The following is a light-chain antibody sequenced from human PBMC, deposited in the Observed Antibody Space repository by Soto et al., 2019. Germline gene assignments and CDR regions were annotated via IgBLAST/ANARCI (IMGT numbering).Light chain of an antibody. J-gene: IGKJ1*01. CDR1: QSVSSSY. V-gene: IGKV3-20*01. Sequence: EIGLTQSPGTLSLSPGERATLSCRASQSVSSSYLAWYQQKPGRAPRLLIDGASSRATGIPDRFSGSGSGTDFTLTISRPEPEDLAVYYCQQYGSLVTFGQGTKLDIK. CDR3: QQYGSLVT. CDR2: GAS.